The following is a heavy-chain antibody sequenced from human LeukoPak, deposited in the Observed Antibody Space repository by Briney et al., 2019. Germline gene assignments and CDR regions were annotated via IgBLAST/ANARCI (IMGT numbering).Heavy chain of an antibody. CDR3: ARDGGYGFDY. CDR1: GFTFSSYD. CDR2: IGTAGDT. Sequence: GGSLRLSCAASGFTFSSYDMHWVRQATGKGLEWVSAIGTAGDTHYPGSVKGRFTISRENAKNSLYLQMNSLRAGDTAVYYCARDGGYGFDYWGQGTLVTVSS. V-gene: IGHV3-13*01. J-gene: IGHJ4*02. D-gene: IGHD1-26*01.